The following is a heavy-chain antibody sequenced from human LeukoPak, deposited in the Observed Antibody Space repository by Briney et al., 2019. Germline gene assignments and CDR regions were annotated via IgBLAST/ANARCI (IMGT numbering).Heavy chain of an antibody. CDR3: ARILLRGYSYGYLPDQFDY. CDR2: IYYSGST. V-gene: IGHV4-30-4*07. Sequence: PSETLSLTCAVSGGSISSGGYSWSWIRQPPGKGLEWIGYIYYSGSTYYNPSLKSRVTISVDTSKNQFSLKLSSVTAADTAVYYCARILLRGYSYGYLPDQFDYWGQGTLVTVSS. CDR1: GGSISSGGYS. J-gene: IGHJ4*02. D-gene: IGHD5-18*01.